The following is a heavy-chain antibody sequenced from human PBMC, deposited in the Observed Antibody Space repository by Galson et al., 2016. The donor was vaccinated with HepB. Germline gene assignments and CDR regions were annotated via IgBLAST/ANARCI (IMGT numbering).Heavy chain of an antibody. CDR2: IIPIFGAT. CDR1: GGTFSNYA. V-gene: IGHV1-69*13. J-gene: IGHJ4*02. Sequence: SVKVSCKASGGTFSNYAISWVRQAPGQGLEWMGGIIPIFGATNYAEKYQGRVTITADESTSTAYMELSSLGSEDTAVYYCARDPGCSGGNCYLDYWGQGTLVTVSS. CDR3: ARDPGCSGGNCYLDY. D-gene: IGHD2-15*01.